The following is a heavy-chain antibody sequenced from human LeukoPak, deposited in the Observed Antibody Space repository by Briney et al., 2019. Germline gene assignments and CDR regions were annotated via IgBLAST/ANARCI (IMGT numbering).Heavy chain of an antibody. Sequence: SETLSLTCAVYGGSFSGYYWSWIRQPPGKGLEWIGEINHSGSTNYNPSLKSRVTISVDTSKNQFSLKLSSVTAADTAVCYCARGDYYDILTGYRGLDYWGQGTLVTVSS. CDR3: ARGDYYDILTGYRGLDY. D-gene: IGHD3-9*01. CDR1: GGSFSGYY. V-gene: IGHV4-34*01. CDR2: INHSGST. J-gene: IGHJ4*02.